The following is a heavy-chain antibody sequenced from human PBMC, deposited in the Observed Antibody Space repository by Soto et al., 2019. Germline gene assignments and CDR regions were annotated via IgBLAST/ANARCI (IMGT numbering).Heavy chain of an antibody. V-gene: IGHV1-69*02. CDR2: IIPILGIA. Sequence: ASVKVSCKASGGTFSSYTISWVRQAPGQGLEWKGRIIPILGIANYAQKIQGRVTITADKSTSTAYMELSSLRSEDTAVYYCARRNCSSTSCYPGSAFDIWGQGTMVTVSS. D-gene: IGHD2-2*01. CDR1: GGTFSSYT. J-gene: IGHJ3*02. CDR3: ARRNCSSTSCYPGSAFDI.